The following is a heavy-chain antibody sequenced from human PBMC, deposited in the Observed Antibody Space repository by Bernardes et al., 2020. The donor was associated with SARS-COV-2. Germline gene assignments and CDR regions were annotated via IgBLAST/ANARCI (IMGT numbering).Heavy chain of an antibody. V-gene: IGHV4-34*01. CDR2: INHSGST. D-gene: IGHD3-10*02. Sequence: SETLSLTCAVYGGSFSGYYWSWIRQPPGKGLEWIGEINHSGSTNYNPSLKSRVTISVDTSKNQFSLKLSSVTAADTAVYYCARGITMFRRDYWGQGTLVTVSYAVDVWGQGTSVTVSS. J-gene: IGHJ6*02. CDR1: GGSFSGYY. CDR3: ARGITMFRRDYWGQGTLVTVSYAVDV.